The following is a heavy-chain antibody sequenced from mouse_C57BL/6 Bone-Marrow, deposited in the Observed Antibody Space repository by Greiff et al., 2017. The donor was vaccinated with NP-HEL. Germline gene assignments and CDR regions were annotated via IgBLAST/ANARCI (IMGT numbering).Heavy chain of an antibody. J-gene: IGHJ4*01. Sequence: EVQLQQSGPVLVKPGASVKMSCKASGYTFTDYYMNWVKQSHGKSLEWIGVINPYNGGTSYNQKFKGKATLTVDKSSSTAYMEHNSRTSEDSAVYYCERSSYDYEAMDYWGQGTSVTVSS. CDR1: GYTFTDYY. CDR3: ERSSYDYEAMDY. D-gene: IGHD1-1*01. V-gene: IGHV1-19*01. CDR2: INPYNGGT.